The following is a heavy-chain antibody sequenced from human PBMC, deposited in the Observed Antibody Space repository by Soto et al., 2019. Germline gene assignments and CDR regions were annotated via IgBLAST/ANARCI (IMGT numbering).Heavy chain of an antibody. J-gene: IGHJ4*02. CDR1: GYTFTGYY. CDR3: ARGGGYSSSLSDY. Sequence: ASVKVSCKASGYTFTGYYMHWVRQAPGQGLEWMGWINPNSGGTNYAQKFQGRVTMTRDTSISTADMELSRLGSDDTAVYSCARGGGYSSSLSDYWGQGTLVTVSS. V-gene: IGHV1-2*02. D-gene: IGHD6-13*01. CDR2: INPNSGGT.